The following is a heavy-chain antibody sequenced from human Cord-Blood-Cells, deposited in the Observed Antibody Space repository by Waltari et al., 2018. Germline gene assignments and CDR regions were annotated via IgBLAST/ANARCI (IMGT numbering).Heavy chain of an antibody. CDR3: ARDSGYCSGGSCYYDAFDI. J-gene: IGHJ3*02. CDR2: IGSSSSTI. V-gene: IGHV3-48*02. Sequence: EVQLVESGGGLVQPGGSLRLSCAASGFTFSSYSMNWVRQAPGKGMEWVSYIGSSSSTIYYADSVKGRFTISRDNAKNSLYLQMNSLRDEDTAVYYCARDSGYCSGGSCYYDAFDIWGQGTMVTVSS. D-gene: IGHD2-15*01. CDR1: GFTFSSYS.